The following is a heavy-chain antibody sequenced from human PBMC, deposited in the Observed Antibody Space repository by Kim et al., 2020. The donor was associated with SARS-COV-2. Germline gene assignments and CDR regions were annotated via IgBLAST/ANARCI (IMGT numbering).Heavy chain of an antibody. V-gene: IGHV3-53*01. Sequence: GGSLRLSCAASAFTVSSNYMGWVRQAPGKGLEWVSVIFRGGNLDYAASVRGRFTISRDRSKNTLYLQMNSLRVDDTAVYYCAGWTSSSWFDYWGQGTRVTVSS. D-gene: IGHD6-6*01. CDR3: AGWTSSSWFDY. CDR1: AFTVSSNY. J-gene: IGHJ4*02. CDR2: IFRGGNL.